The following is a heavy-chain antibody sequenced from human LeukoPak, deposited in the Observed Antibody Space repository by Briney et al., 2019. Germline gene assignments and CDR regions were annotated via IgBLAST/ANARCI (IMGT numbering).Heavy chain of an antibody. V-gene: IGHV4-59*01. CDR2: IYYSGST. J-gene: IGHJ4*02. CDR1: GDSISSYY. D-gene: IGHD5-12*01. Sequence: SETLSLTCTVSGDSISSYYWSWIRQPPGKRLEWIGYIYYSGSTNYNPSLKSRVTISIDTSKNQFSLKLTSVTAADTAVYYCARTPWNIVATITTPAPLLFDNWGQGTLVTVSS. CDR3: ARTPWNIVATITTPAPLLFDN.